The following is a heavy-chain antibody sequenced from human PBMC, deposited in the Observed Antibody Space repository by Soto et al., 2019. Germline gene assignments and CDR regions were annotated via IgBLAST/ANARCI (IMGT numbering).Heavy chain of an antibody. CDR3: ARHTRRNVPADNNWFDP. CDR1: GGSISSSTYY. CDR2: IHYSGST. V-gene: IGHV4-39*01. Sequence: PSETLSLTCNVSGGSISSSTYYWGWIRQPPGKGLEWIGSIHYSGSTYYNPSLKSRVTISVDTSKSQFSLKLSSVTAADTAVYYCARHTRRNVPADNNWFDPWGQGTMVTVSS. J-gene: IGHJ5*02. D-gene: IGHD2-2*01.